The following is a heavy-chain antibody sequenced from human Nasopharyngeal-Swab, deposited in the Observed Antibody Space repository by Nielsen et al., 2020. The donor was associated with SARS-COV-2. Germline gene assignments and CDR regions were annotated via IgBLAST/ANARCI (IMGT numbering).Heavy chain of an antibody. Sequence: TGNVSGGSISSGGYYWSWSRQHTGKGLEWIGYIYYSGSTYYNPSLKSRVTISVDTSKNQFSLKLSSVTAADTAVYYCARGATIFGVVAYGMDVWGQGTTVTVSS. D-gene: IGHD3-3*01. CDR3: ARGATIFGVVAYGMDV. CDR2: IYYSGST. V-gene: IGHV4-31*03. J-gene: IGHJ6*02. CDR1: GGSISSGGYY.